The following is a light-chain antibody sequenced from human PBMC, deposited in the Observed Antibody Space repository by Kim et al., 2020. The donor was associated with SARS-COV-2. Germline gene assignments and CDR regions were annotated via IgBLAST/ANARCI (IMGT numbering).Light chain of an antibody. J-gene: IGKJ1*01. Sequence: DIRMTQSPSTLSASVGDRVTITCRASQSISTWLAWYQQKPGKAPNLLIYKASSLESGVPSRFSGSGSGTEFTVTISSLQPDDFATYYCQQYNSYEATFGQGTKVDIK. V-gene: IGKV1-5*03. CDR1: QSISTW. CDR2: KAS. CDR3: QQYNSYEAT.